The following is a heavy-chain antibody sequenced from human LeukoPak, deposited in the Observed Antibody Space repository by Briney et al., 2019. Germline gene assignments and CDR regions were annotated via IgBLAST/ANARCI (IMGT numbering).Heavy chain of an antibody. V-gene: IGHV3-43*01. Sequence: GGSLRRSCAASAFTFDNYNMPWVRQAPGKCLEWVSPISWDGGSTYYADSVKGRFTISRDNSKNSLYLQMNSLRTEDTDLYYCAKGPDFWSGYYTPFDYWGQGTLVTVSS. CDR2: ISWDGGST. J-gene: IGHJ4*02. D-gene: IGHD3-3*01. CDR3: AKGPDFWSGYYTPFDY. CDR1: AFTFDNYN.